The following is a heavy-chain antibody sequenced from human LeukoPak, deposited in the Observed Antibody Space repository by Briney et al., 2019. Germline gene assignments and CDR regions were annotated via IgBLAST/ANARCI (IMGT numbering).Heavy chain of an antibody. CDR1: GGSISSGSYY. CDR2: IYTSGCT. CDR3: ARATIFGVVILD. Sequence: PSQTLSLTCTVSGGSISSGSYYWSWIRQPAGKGLEWIGRIYTSGCTNYSPSLKSRVTISVDTSKNQFSLKLSSVTAADTAVYYCARATIFGVVILDWGQGTMVTVSS. J-gene: IGHJ3*01. V-gene: IGHV4-61*02. D-gene: IGHD3-3*01.